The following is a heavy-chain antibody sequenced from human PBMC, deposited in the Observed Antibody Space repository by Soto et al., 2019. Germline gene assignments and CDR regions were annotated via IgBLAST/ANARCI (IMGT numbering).Heavy chain of an antibody. CDR2: IYSGGNT. D-gene: IGHD5-12*01. J-gene: IGHJ4*02. Sequence: EVQVVESGGGLIQPGGSLRLSCEVSGFSVTANYMSWVRQAPGKGLEWVSLIYSGGNTYYIDSVKGRFSISRDISKNTLYLQMNSLRGEDTAVYYCPGYGYWGQGTLVTVSS. CDR3: PGYGY. CDR1: GFSVTANY. V-gene: IGHV3-53*01.